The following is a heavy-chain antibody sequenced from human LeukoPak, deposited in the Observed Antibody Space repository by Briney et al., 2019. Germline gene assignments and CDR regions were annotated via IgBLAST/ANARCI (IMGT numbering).Heavy chain of an antibody. CDR2: IYYSGST. Sequence: SETLSLTCTVSGGSISSSSYYWGWIHQPPGKGLEWIGSIYYSGSTYYNPSLKSRVTISVDTSKNQFSLKLSSVTAAGTAVYYCAGSGWYGDYWGRGTLVTVSS. V-gene: IGHV4-39*01. J-gene: IGHJ4*02. CDR3: AGSGWYGDY. CDR1: GGSISSSSYY. D-gene: IGHD6-19*01.